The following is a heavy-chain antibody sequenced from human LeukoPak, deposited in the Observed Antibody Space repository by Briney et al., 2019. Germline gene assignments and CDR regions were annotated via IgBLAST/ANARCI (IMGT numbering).Heavy chain of an antibody. CDR2: IDYRGST. CDR3: ARSRSGYSYDHAAFDI. J-gene: IGHJ3*02. Sequence: SETLSLTCTASGDSISSYYWSWIRQPPGKGLEWIAYIDYRGSTTYNPSLKSRVTISVDTSRNQFSLKLSSVTAADTAVYYCARSRSGYSYDHAAFDIWGQGTMVTVSS. D-gene: IGHD5-12*01. V-gene: IGHV4-59*01. CDR1: GDSISSYY.